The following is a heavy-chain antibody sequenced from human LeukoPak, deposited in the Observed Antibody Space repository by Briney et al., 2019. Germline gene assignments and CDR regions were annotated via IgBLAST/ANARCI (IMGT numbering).Heavy chain of an antibody. V-gene: IGHV1-69*13. J-gene: IGHJ4*02. D-gene: IGHD3-22*01. Sequence: SVKVSCKASGGTFSSYAIRWVRQAPGQGLEWMGGIIPIFGTANYAQKFQGRVTITADESTSTAYMELSSLRSEDTAVYYCARDRYYYDSSGYFLFDYWGQGTLVTVSS. CDR3: ARDRYYYDSSGYFLFDY. CDR2: IIPIFGTA. CDR1: GGTFSSYA.